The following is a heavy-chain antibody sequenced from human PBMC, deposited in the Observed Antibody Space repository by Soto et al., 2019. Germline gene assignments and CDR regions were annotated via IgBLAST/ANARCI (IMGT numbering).Heavy chain of an antibody. CDR3: ARDMGRIVGATATYDAFDI. CDR2: ISYDGSNK. Sequence: GGSLRLSCAASGFTFSSYAMHWVRQAPGKGLEWVAVISYDGSNKYYADSVKGRFTISRDNSKNTLYLQMNSLRAEDTAFYYCARDMGRIVGATATYDAFDIWGQGTMVTVSS. V-gene: IGHV3-30-3*01. CDR1: GFTFSSYA. D-gene: IGHD1-26*01. J-gene: IGHJ3*02.